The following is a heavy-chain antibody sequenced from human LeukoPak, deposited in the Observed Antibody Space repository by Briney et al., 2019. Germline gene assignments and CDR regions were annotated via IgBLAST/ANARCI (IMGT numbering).Heavy chain of an antibody. CDR1: GFTFSSYG. D-gene: IGHD6-13*01. V-gene: IGHV3-30*18. CDR2: ISYDGSNK. CDR3: AKDSGSSSWSLDY. J-gene: IGHJ4*02. Sequence: PGRSLRLSCAASGFTFSSYGMHWVRQAPGKGLEWVAVISYDGSNKYYADSVKGRFTISRDNPKNTLYLQMNSLRAEDTAVYYCAKDSGSSSWSLDYWGQGTLVTVSS.